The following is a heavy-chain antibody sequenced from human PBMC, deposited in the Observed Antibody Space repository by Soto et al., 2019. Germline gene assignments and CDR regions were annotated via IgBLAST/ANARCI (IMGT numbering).Heavy chain of an antibody. CDR2: IYYSGST. CDR3: ARAFCYDILTGYYIVYYGMDV. J-gene: IGHJ6*02. CDR1: GGSISSGGYY. D-gene: IGHD3-9*01. Sequence: LLPLSLTCTVSGGSISSGGYYWSLNSKHPGKGLEWIGYIYYSGSTYYNPSLKSRVTISVDTSKNQFSLKLSSVTAADTAVYYCARAFCYDILTGYYIVYYGMDVWGQGTTVTVSS. V-gene: IGHV4-31*03.